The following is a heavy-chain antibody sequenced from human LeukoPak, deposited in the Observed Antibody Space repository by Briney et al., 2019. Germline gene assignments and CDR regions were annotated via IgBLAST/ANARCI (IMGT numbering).Heavy chain of an antibody. D-gene: IGHD6-6*01. CDR1: GFTFSSFG. CDR2: IWYDASDR. CDR3: AKGIAARLPFVDV. V-gene: IGHV3-33*06. J-gene: IGHJ6*02. Sequence: PGRSLTLSCAASGFTFSSFGMHWVRQAPGKGLEWVAVIWYDASDRYYADSVKGRFTISRDNSKNTLFLQMNSLRDDDTAVYYCAKGIAARLPFVDVWGQGTTVTVSS.